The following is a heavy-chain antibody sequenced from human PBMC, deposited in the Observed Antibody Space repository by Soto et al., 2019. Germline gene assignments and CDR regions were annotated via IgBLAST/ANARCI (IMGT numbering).Heavy chain of an antibody. CDR1: GGIMRRGSNF. J-gene: IGHJ1*01. Sequence: PENLPHPNSGSGGIMRRGSNFGCWIRQHNKKGLEWIGSIYDSGSTYYNVSLKSRVTIEVDTSKSQFSLKLTSVTAADTAVYYGARHHTGYYREAFLRDWFFHWAKGT. CDR3: ARHHTGYYREAFLRDWFFH. CDR2: IYDSGST. D-gene: IGHD3-9*01. V-gene: IGHV4-39*01.